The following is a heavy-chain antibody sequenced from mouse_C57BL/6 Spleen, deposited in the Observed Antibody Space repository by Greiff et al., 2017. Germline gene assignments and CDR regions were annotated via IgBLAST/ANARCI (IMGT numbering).Heavy chain of an antibody. CDR2: IDPSDSYT. CDR3: ARSGDGYYVLDY. Sequence: QVQLQQPGAELVMPGASVKLSCKASGYTFTSYWMHWVKQRPGQGLEWIGEIDPSDSYTNYNQKFKGKSTLTVDKSSSTAYMQLSSLTSEDSAVYYCARSGDGYYVLDYWGQGTTLTVSS. J-gene: IGHJ2*01. D-gene: IGHD2-3*01. V-gene: IGHV1-69*01. CDR1: GYTFTSYW.